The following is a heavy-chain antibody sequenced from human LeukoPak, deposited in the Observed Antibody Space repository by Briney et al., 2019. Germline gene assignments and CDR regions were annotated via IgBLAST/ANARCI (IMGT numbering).Heavy chain of an antibody. CDR1: GYTFTGYY. Sequence: ASVKVSCKASGYTFTGYYMHWVRQAPGQGLEWMGWINPNSGGTNYAQKLQGRVTMTTDTSTSTAYMELRSLRSDDTAVYYCARDPLVVVPAASHEDNWFDPWGQGTLVTVSS. CDR3: ARDPLVVVPAASHEDNWFDP. D-gene: IGHD2-2*01. CDR2: INPNSGGT. J-gene: IGHJ5*02. V-gene: IGHV1-2*02.